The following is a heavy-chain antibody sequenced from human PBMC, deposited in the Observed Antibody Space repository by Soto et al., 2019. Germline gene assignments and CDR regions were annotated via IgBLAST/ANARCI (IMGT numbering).Heavy chain of an antibody. CDR3: ARDGGYDFWSGYFYFDY. CDR1: GFTFSSYA. CDR2: ISYDGSNK. D-gene: IGHD3-3*01. V-gene: IGHV3-30-3*01. J-gene: IGHJ4*02. Sequence: QVQLVESGGGVVQPGRSLRLSCAASGFTFSSYAMHWVRQAPGKGLEWVAVISYDGSNKYYADSVKGRFTISGDNSKNTLDLQMNSLRDEDTAVYYCARDGGYDFWSGYFYFDYWGQGTLVTVSS.